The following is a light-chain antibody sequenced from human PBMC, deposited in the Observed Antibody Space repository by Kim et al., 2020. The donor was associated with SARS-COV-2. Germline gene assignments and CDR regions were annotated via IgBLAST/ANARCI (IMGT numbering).Light chain of an antibody. J-gene: IGKJ5*01. CDR2: DVS. Sequence: ASVGDRVTITCQASQVIRKFLNWYQQRPGKAPQLLIYDVSNLQTGVPSRFSGSGYGTEFTLTISSLQPEDFATYYCQQNDAFPITFGQGTRLEIK. CDR3: QQNDAFPIT. CDR1: QVIRKF. V-gene: IGKV1-33*01.